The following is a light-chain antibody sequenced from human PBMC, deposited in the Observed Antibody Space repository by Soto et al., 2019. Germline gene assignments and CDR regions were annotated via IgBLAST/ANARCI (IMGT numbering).Light chain of an antibody. CDR2: KAS. CDR3: QQYNNYAVT. V-gene: IGKV1-5*03. CDR1: QSISSW. J-gene: IGKJ3*01. Sequence: DIQMTQSPSTLSASEGARVTITCRATQSISSWLACYQQKSGEAPKLLMYKASTLDSGVPSRFGVSGSGTEFNLTICSLQPEDFATSDGQQYNNYAVTFGTGSKVDFK.